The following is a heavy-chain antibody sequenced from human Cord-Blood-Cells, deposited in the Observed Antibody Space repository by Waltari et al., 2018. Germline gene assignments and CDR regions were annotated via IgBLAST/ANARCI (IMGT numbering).Heavy chain of an antibody. Sequence: QVQLVQSGAEVKKPGASVKVSCKASGYTFTGYYMHWVRQAPGQGLEWMGWSNPNSGGTNYAQKFQGWVTMTRDTSISTAYMELSRLRSDDTAVYYCARAGYDFWSGYYFFDYWGQGTLVTVSS. D-gene: IGHD3-3*01. V-gene: IGHV1-2*04. CDR3: ARAGYDFWSGYYFFDY. CDR1: GYTFTGYY. J-gene: IGHJ4*02. CDR2: SNPNSGGT.